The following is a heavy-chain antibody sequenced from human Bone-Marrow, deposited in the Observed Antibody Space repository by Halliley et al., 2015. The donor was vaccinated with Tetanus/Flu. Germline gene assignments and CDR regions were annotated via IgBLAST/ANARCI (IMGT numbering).Heavy chain of an antibody. J-gene: IGHJ5*02. CDR3: ARGSPDRVYYFDP. D-gene: IGHD3-10*01. V-gene: IGHV4-31*02. CDR2: LSHRGNI. Sequence: WIGYLSHRGNILYNPSLKSRVSISLDTSRNHFSLRRNSVPAADTAQYYCARGSPDRVYYFDPGGQGTLVTVSS.